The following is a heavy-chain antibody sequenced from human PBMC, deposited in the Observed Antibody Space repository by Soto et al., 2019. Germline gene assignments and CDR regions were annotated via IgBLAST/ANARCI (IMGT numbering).Heavy chain of an antibody. Sequence: QVQLQESGPGLVKPSETLSLTCSVSGGSMRSYYWNWLRQPAGKGLEWIGRIYSRGDTNYNPSVKSRVTLTVDTSKNVFSLRANDVTAADTAVYYCAGIGEDVYYGMDVWGHGTTVTVSS. V-gene: IGHV4-4*07. CDR1: GGSMRSYY. CDR3: AGIGEDVYYGMDV. J-gene: IGHJ6*02. CDR2: IYSRGDT. D-gene: IGHD2-15*01.